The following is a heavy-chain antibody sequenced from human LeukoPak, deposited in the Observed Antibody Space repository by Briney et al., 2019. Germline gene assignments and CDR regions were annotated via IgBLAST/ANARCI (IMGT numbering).Heavy chain of an antibody. D-gene: IGHD3-10*01. Sequence: SVKVSCKASGGTFSSYDISWVRQAPGQGLEWMGGIMPMFGKTNYAQKFQGRVTTTADKATSTAYMELSRLTSDDTAVYYCARGTTHLWFGEGGNALDIWGQGTMVTVSS. CDR2: IMPMFGKT. CDR1: GGTFSSYD. J-gene: IGHJ3*02. CDR3: ARGTTHLWFGEGGNALDI. V-gene: IGHV1-69*06.